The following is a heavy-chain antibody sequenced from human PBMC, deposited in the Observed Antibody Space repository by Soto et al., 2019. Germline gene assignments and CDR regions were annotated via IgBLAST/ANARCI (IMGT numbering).Heavy chain of an antibody. V-gene: IGHV1-3*01. Sequence: LRWACHYPRQRLEWMGWINAGNGNTKYSQKFQGRVTITRDTSASTAYMELSSLRSEDTAVYYCARVRFGELSTPEDYFDYWGQGTLVTVSS. D-gene: IGHD3-10*01. CDR3: ARVRFGELSTPEDYFDY. J-gene: IGHJ4*02. CDR2: INAGNGNT.